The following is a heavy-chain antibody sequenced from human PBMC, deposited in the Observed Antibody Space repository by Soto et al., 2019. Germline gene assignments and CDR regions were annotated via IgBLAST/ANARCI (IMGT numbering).Heavy chain of an antibody. V-gene: IGHV3-23*01. D-gene: IGHD3-10*01. CDR1: GFTFSSYA. J-gene: IGHJ4*02. Sequence: EVQLLESGGGLVQPGGSLRLSCAASGFTFSSYAMSWVRQAPGKGLEWVSAIGVSGDTTYYSDSVKGRFTISRDNSKNTLYPQRGSLRAEETAVYYCATVRRFGELRSLYWGQGTQVTVSS. CDR2: IGVSGDTT. CDR3: ATVRRFGELRSLY.